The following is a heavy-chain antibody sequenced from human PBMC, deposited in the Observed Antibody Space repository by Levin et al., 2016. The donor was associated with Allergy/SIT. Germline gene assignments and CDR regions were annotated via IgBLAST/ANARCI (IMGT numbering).Heavy chain of an antibody. CDR2: IYWDDDK. V-gene: IGHV2-5*02. CDR3: AHFYYASGSYYQSEKTFDY. D-gene: IGHD3-10*01. CDR1: GFSLSTSGVG. Sequence: SGPTLVKPTQTLTLTCTFSGFSLSTSGVGVGWIRQPPGKALEWLALIYWDDDKRYSPSLKSRLTITKDTSKNQVVLTMTNLDPVDTATYYCAHFYYASGSYYQSEKTFDYWGQGTLVTVSS. J-gene: IGHJ4*02.